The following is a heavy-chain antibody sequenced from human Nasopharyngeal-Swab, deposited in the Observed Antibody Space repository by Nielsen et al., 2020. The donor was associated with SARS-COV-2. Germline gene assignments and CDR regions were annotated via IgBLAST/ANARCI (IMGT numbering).Heavy chain of an antibody. V-gene: IGHV4-34*01. D-gene: IGHD6-6*01. CDR3: ARGRGSSPSRVYYYYMDV. J-gene: IGHJ6*03. CDR2: INHSGST. Sequence: PGTGLAWVGEINHSGSTNYNPSLQRRVTISVDTSKNQFSLTPSSVTAAYTAVYYCARGRGSSPSRVYYYYMDVWGKGTTVTVSS.